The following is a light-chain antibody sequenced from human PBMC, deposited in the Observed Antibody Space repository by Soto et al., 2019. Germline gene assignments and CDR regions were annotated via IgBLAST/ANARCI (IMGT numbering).Light chain of an antibody. CDR2: EAS. V-gene: IGKV1-5*03. J-gene: IGKJ4*01. Sequence: DIQMTQSPSTLSASVGDRVTITCRASQSISSWLAWYQQKPGKAPKLLIHEASSLESGVPSRFSGSGSETEFTLTISSLQPDDFATYYCQQYNSYPLPFGGGTKVEIK. CDR3: QQYNSYPLP. CDR1: QSISSW.